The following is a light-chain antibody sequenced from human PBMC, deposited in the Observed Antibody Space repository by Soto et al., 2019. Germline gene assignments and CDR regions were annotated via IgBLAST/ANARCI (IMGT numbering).Light chain of an antibody. CDR2: GAS. CDR3: QQYNNWPPFT. V-gene: IGKV3-15*01. CDR1: QSVTSN. J-gene: IGKJ5*01. Sequence: EIGLTQSPGTLSLSPGERATLSCRASQSVTSNSLAWYQQKPGQAPRLLIYGASTRATGIPARFSGSGSGTEFTLTISSLQSEDFAVYYCQQYNNWPPFTFGQGTRLEIK.